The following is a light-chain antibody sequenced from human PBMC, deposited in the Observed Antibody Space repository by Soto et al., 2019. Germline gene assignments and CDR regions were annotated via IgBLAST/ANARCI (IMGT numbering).Light chain of an antibody. CDR1: QSVSSSY. CDR3: QQYGSSPRGFT. V-gene: IGKV3-20*01. J-gene: IGKJ3*01. Sequence: EIVLTQSPGTLSLSPGERVTLSCRASQSVSSSYLSWYQQKPGQAPRLLIYGASSRATGIPDRFSGSGSGTDFTLTIRRLEPEDFAVYYCQQYGSSPRGFTFGPGTKVDIK. CDR2: GAS.